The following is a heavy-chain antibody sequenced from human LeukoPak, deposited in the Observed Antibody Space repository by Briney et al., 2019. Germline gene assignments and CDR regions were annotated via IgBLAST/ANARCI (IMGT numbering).Heavy chain of an antibody. Sequence: ASVKVSCKASGYTFTSYYLHWVRQAPGQGLEWMGIINPSGGGTNYAQKFQDRVTMTSDTSTTTVYMELSSLRSEDTAVYYCARAQGYSCSSHFDYWGQGTLVTVSS. CDR3: ARAQGYSCSSHFDY. CDR2: INPSGGGT. CDR1: GYTFTSYY. V-gene: IGHV1-46*01. D-gene: IGHD5-18*01. J-gene: IGHJ4*02.